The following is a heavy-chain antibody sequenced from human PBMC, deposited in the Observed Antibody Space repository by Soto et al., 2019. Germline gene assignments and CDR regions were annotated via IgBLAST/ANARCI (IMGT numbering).Heavy chain of an antibody. D-gene: IGHD3-10*01. Sequence: EVQLVGSGGGLVKPGGSLRLSCAASGFTFNTYSMNWVRQAPGKGLEWVSSISSSSSYIYYTDSVKGRFTISRDNAKNSLYLQMNSLRAEDTAVYYCASLSRFALDYWGQGTLVTVSS. CDR2: ISSSSSYI. CDR1: GFTFNTYS. V-gene: IGHV3-21*01. CDR3: ASLSRFALDY. J-gene: IGHJ4*02.